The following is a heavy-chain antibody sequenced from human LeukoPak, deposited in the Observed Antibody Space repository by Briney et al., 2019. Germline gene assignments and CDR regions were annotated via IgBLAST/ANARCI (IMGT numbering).Heavy chain of an antibody. CDR1: GGSISSSSYY. D-gene: IGHD2-21*02. CDR3: AREGLSYCGGDCYP. J-gene: IGHJ5*02. Sequence: SETLSLTCTVSGGSISSSSYYWGWIRQPPGKGLEWIGSIYYSGSTYYNPSLKSRVTISVDTSTNQFSLKLSSVTAADTAVYYCAREGLSYCGGDCYPWGQGTLVTVSS. V-gene: IGHV4-39*02. CDR2: IYYSGST.